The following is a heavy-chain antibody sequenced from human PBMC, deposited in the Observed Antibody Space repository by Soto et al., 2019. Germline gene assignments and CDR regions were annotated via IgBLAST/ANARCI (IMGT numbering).Heavy chain of an antibody. CDR2: ISAYNGNT. J-gene: IGHJ4*02. D-gene: IGHD3-3*01. V-gene: IGHV1-18*01. CDR3: ARDAKPYYDFWSGYLVYFDY. Sequence: ASVKVSCKASGYTFTSYGISWVRRAPGQGLEWMGWISAYNGNTNYAQKLQGRVTMTTDTSTSTAYMELRSLRSDDTAVYYCARDAKPYYDFWSGYLVYFDYWGQGTLVTVSS. CDR1: GYTFTSYG.